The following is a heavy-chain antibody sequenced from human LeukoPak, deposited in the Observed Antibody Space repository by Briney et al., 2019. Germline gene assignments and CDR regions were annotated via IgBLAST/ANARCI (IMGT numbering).Heavy chain of an antibody. CDR1: GFSLTTSGVA. D-gene: IGHD4/OR15-4a*01. J-gene: IGHJ3*02. CDR3: AQYPDYGGDYDAFDI. CDR2: IYWNNDK. V-gene: IGHV2-5*01. Sequence: SGPTLVKPTQTLTLTCTFSGFSLTTSGVAVGWIRQPPGKALEWLSSIYWNNDKRYSPSLRSRLTITKDTSKNQVVLTMTNMDPVDTATYFCAQYPDYGGDYDAFDIWGQGRMVTVSS.